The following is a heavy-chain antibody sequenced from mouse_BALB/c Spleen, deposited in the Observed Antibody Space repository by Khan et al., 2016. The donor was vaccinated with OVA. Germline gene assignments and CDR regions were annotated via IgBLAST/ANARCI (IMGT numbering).Heavy chain of an antibody. CDR3: TRGYFGNYDFAY. CDR1: GYTFTSYW. Sequence: QVQLQQSGAELSKPGASVKLSCRTSGYTFTSYWIQWVKQRPGQGLGWIGQIFPGTGTTYYNENFKGKATLTVDTSSSTVYMQLSSLTSEDSAVYFGTRGYFGNYDFAYWGQGTLVTVSA. CDR2: IFPGTGTT. V-gene: IGHV1S132*01. J-gene: IGHJ3*01. D-gene: IGHD2-1*01.